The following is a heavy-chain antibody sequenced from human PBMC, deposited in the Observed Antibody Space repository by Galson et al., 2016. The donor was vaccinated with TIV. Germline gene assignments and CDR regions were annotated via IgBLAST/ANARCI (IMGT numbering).Heavy chain of an antibody. CDR1: GFIVNNNQ. J-gene: IGHJ6*02. D-gene: IGHD3-3*01. CDR3: ARDRYYDASGYYFYYYGMDV. Sequence: SLRLSCAASGFIVNNNQMSWVRQAPGKGLEWISVIYSDGRPYYANSVAGRFTISRGDSKNTLYPQMTSLRAEDTAVYYCARDRYYDASGYYFYYYGMDVWGQGTTVTVSS. CDR2: IYSDGRP. V-gene: IGHV3-53*01.